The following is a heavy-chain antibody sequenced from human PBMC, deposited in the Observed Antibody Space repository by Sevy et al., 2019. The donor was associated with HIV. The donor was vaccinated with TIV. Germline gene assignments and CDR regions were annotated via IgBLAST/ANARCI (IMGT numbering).Heavy chain of an antibody. CDR2: INEDGSEK. CDR1: AFTFSSYW. V-gene: IGHV3-7*03. J-gene: IGHJ5*02. Sequence: GGSLRLSCAASAFTFSSYWMSWVRQAPGKGLEWVANINEDGSEKYYVDSVKGRFTISRDNAKNALYLQMNSLRAEDTAVYYCARDLHQENWFDPWGQGTLVTVSS. CDR3: ARDLHQENWFDP.